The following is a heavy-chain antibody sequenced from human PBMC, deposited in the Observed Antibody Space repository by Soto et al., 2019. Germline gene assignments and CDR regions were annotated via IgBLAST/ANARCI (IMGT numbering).Heavy chain of an antibody. CDR3: AREPGKATNELDY. CDR2: IYYSGST. Sequence: SETLSLTCTVSGGSISGGGYYWSWIRQHPGKGLEWIGYIYYSGSTYYNPSLKSRVTISVDTSKNQFSLKLSSVTAADTAVYYCAREPGKATNELDYWGQGALVTVSS. CDR1: GGSISGGGYY. V-gene: IGHV4-31*03. J-gene: IGHJ4*02. D-gene: IGHD5-12*01.